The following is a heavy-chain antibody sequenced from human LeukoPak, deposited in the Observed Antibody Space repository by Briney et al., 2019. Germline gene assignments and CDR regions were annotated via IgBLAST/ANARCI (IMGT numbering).Heavy chain of an antibody. J-gene: IGHJ4*02. CDR1: GGTFSSYA. D-gene: IGHD2-2*01. CDR3: TLPRRDCSSTSCPLGY. Sequence: AASVKVSCKASGGTFSSYAISWVRQAPGQGLEWMGGIIPIFGTANYAQKFQGRVTITADESTSTAYMELSSLRSEDTAVYYCTLPRRDCSSTSCPLGYWGQGTLVTVSS. V-gene: IGHV1-69*01. CDR2: IIPIFGTA.